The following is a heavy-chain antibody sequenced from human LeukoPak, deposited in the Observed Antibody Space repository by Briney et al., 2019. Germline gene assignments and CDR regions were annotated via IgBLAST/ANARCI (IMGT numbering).Heavy chain of an antibody. CDR1: GGSISSYY. V-gene: IGHV4-4*07. Sequence: SETLSLTCTISGGSISSYYWSWIRQPAGKGLEWIGRIYTSGSTNYNPSLKSRVTMSVDTSKNQFSLKLSSVTAADTAVYYCARDQGYYDSSGFPPTGGFDPWGQGTLVTVSS. J-gene: IGHJ5*02. CDR3: ARDQGYYDSSGFPPTGGFDP. D-gene: IGHD3-22*01. CDR2: IYTSGST.